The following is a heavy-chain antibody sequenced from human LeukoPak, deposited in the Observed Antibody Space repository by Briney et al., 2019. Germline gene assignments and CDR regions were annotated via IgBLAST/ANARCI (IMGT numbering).Heavy chain of an antibody. D-gene: IGHD4-23*01. J-gene: IGHJ4*02. Sequence: GGSLRLSCAASGFTFNMYWMTWVRQAPGKGLESVAYINKDGSDKYYVDSVKGRLTVSRDNAKNSLYLQMNSLRAEDTAVYYCARDAGYGGNSDYWGQGTLVTVSS. CDR2: INKDGSDK. V-gene: IGHV3-7*01. CDR3: ARDAGYGGNSDY. CDR1: GFTFNMYW.